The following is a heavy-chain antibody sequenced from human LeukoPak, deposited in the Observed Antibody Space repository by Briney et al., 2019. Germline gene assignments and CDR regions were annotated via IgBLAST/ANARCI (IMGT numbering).Heavy chain of an antibody. CDR3: ARAIVYYDFWSGPLNFDY. V-gene: IGHV3-11*04. CDR1: GDSISSTSYY. D-gene: IGHD3-3*01. CDR2: ISSSGSTI. Sequence: PSETLSLTCTVSGDSISSTSYYWGWIRQAPGKGLEWVSYISSSGSTIYYADSVKGRFTISRDNAKNSLYLQMNSLRAEDTAVYYCARAIVYYDFWSGPLNFDYWGQGTLVTVSS. J-gene: IGHJ4*02.